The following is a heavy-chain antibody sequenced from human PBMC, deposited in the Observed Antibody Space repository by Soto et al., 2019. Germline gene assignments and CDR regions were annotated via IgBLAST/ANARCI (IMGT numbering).Heavy chain of an antibody. Sequence: QITLKESGPTLVKLKQTLTLTCTFSGFSLSTSGLGVGWIRQPPGKALEWLALIYWDDDKRYSPSLKSRLTITKDTSKNQVVLTMTNMDPVDTATYYCAHVYGGYDNFDYWGQGTLVTVSS. J-gene: IGHJ4*02. CDR1: GFSLSTSGLG. D-gene: IGHD5-12*01. CDR3: AHVYGGYDNFDY. CDR2: IYWDDDK. V-gene: IGHV2-5*02.